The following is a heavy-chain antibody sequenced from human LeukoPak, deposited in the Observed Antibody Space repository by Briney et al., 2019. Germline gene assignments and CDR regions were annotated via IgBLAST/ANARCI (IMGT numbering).Heavy chain of an antibody. D-gene: IGHD3-3*01. CDR3: ARGDYDLWSGYYTGDY. CDR2: ISAYNGNT. CDR1: GYTFTSYG. Sequence: ASVKVSCKASGYTFTSYGISWVRQAPGQGLEWMGWISAYNGNTNYAQKLQGRVTMTTDTSTSTAYMELRSLRSDDTAVYYCARGDYDLWSGYYTGDYWGQGTLVTVSS. V-gene: IGHV1-18*01. J-gene: IGHJ4*02.